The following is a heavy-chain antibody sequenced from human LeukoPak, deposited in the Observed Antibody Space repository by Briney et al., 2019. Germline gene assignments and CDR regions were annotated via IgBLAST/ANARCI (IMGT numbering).Heavy chain of an antibody. Sequence: GGSLRLSCAASGFTLSSYSMNWVRQAPGKGLEWVSSISSSSSYIYYADSVKGRFTISRDNAKNSLYLQMNSLRAEDTAVYYCARDPFTSGDYYDSSGYSGYWGQGTLVTVSS. V-gene: IGHV3-21*01. D-gene: IGHD3-22*01. CDR2: ISSSSSYI. CDR3: ARDPFTSGDYYDSSGYSGY. J-gene: IGHJ4*02. CDR1: GFTLSSYS.